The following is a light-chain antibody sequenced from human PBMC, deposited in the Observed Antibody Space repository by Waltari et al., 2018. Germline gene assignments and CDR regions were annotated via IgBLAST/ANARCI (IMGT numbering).Light chain of an antibody. J-gene: IGKJ4*01. V-gene: IGKV1-5*03. CDR3: QRYSGYPPT. CDR1: QSINTW. CDR2: KAS. Sequence: DIQMTQSPSTLSASVGDRITITCRASQSINTWLAWYQQKPGKAPKLLISKASRLQSEVPARFSGSGFGTEFTLTISSLQADDSATYYCQRYSGYPPTFGGGTKVEIK.